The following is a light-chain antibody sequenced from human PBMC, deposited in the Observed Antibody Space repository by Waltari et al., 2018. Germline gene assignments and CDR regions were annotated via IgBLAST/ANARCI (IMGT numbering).Light chain of an antibody. V-gene: IGLV1-44*01. Sequence: QSVLTQPPSESGTPGQSVTISCSGSSSNIGSNVVNWYQQVPGTTPKLLIYRNDQRPSGVPYRIPASQSGSSASLAISGLQSEDEAHYYCAAWDDSLNGRWVFGGGTKLTVL. J-gene: IGLJ2*01. CDR2: RND. CDR3: AAWDDSLNGRWV. CDR1: SSNIGSNV.